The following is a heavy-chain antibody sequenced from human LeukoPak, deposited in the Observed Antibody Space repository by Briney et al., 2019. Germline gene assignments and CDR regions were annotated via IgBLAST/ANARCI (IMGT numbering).Heavy chain of an antibody. Sequence: PSETLSLTCTVSGDSISNYYWRWIRQPPGKGPEWIGYIYYSGSTKYNPSLQSRVSISVDTSNNQFSLKLSSVTAADTAVYYCARAGKNSRTYDYWGQGTLVTVSS. J-gene: IGHJ4*02. CDR1: GDSISNYY. CDR3: ARAGKNSRTYDY. D-gene: IGHD2/OR15-2a*01. CDR2: IYYSGST. V-gene: IGHV4-59*12.